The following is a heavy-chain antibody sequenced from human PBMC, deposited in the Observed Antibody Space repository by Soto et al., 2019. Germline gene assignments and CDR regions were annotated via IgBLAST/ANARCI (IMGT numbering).Heavy chain of an antibody. CDR2: RSYSGTT. Sequence: PSETLSLTCTVSGGSISSGDYYWSWIRQHPGKGLEWIAYRSYSGTTYYNPSLKTRVIISLDTSTNQFSLKLSSVTAADTAVYFCAGYCSGGTCQYAFDIWGQGTMVTVSS. J-gene: IGHJ3*02. CDR3: AGYCSGGTCQYAFDI. V-gene: IGHV4-31*03. D-gene: IGHD2-15*01. CDR1: GGSISSGDYY.